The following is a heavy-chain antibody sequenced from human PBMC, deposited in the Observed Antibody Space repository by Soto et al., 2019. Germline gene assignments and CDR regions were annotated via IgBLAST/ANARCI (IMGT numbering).Heavy chain of an antibody. CDR2: ISAYNGNT. V-gene: IGHV1-18*01. D-gene: IGHD1-7*01. J-gene: IGHJ5*02. Sequence: ASVKLCCKASGYTFTSYGISWVRQAPGRGLEWMGWISAYNGNTNYAQKLQGRVTMTTDTSTSTAYMELRSLRSDDTAVYYCARLVITGTTSWWFDPCGQGTLVTVSS. CDR3: ARLVITGTTSWWFDP. CDR1: GYTFTSYG.